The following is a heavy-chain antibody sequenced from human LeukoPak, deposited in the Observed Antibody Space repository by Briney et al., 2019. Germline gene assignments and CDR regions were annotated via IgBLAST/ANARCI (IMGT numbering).Heavy chain of an antibody. CDR3: ARGKGHYYGSGSSPYYFDY. D-gene: IGHD3-10*01. J-gene: IGHJ4*02. V-gene: IGHV3-13*01. CDR1: GFTFSSYD. Sequence: GGSLRLSCAASGFTFSSYDMHWVRQATGKGLEWVSAIGTAGDTYYPGSVKGRFTISRESAKNSLYLQMNSLRAGDTAVYYCARGKGHYYGSGSSPYYFDYWGQGTLVTVSS. CDR2: IGTAGDT.